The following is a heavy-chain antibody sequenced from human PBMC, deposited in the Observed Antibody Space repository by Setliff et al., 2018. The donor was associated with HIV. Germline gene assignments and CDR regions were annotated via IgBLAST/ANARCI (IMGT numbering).Heavy chain of an antibody. J-gene: IGHJ4*02. D-gene: IGHD3-10*01. CDR3: ARARGPEGYFDS. Sequence: PSETLSLTCTVSGGPINTGSYYWGWIRQPPGKGLESIGTIYYSGSTYYKSSLKSRLTISVDTSKNQFSQKMSSVTAADTAVYYCARARGPEGYFDSWGQGTLVTVSS. CDR1: GGPINTGSYY. V-gene: IGHV4-39*07. CDR2: IYYSGST.